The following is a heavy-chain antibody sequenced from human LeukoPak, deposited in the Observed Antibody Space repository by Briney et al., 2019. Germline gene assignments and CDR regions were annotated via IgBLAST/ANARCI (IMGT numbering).Heavy chain of an antibody. J-gene: IGHJ4*02. V-gene: IGHV3-49*03. CDR1: GFTFGDYA. Sequence: GGSLRLSCTASGFTFGDYAMSWFRQAPGKGLEWVGFIRSKAYGGTTEYAASVKGRFTISRDDSKSIAYLQMNSLKTEDTAVYYCTTDSIAAASDYWGQGTLVTVSS. D-gene: IGHD6-13*01. CDR3: TTDSIAAASDY. CDR2: IRSKAYGGTT.